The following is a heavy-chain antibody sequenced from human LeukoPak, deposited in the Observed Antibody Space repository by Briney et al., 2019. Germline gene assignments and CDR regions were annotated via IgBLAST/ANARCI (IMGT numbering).Heavy chain of an antibody. D-gene: IGHD3-10*01. CDR1: GFTFSSYW. J-gene: IGHJ4*02. V-gene: IGHV3-7*01. Sequence: GGSLRLSCAASGFTFSSYWMSWVRQAPGKGLEWVANIKQDGSEKYYVDSVKGRFTISRDNAKNSLYLQMDSLRDEDTAVYYCARDFLRGAPDYFDQWGQGTLVTVSS. CDR2: IKQDGSEK. CDR3: ARDFLRGAPDYFDQ.